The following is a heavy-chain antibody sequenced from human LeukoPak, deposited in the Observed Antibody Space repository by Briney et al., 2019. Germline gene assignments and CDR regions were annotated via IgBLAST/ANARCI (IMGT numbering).Heavy chain of an antibody. CDR3: ARDTLSITTTGTRFDY. Sequence: GGSLRLSCAASGFTFSSYSMNWVRQAPGKGLEWVSSISSSSSYIYYADSVKGRFTISRDNAKNSLYLQMNSLRAEDTAVYYCARDTLSITTTGTRFDYWGQGTRVTVSS. D-gene: IGHD6-13*01. V-gene: IGHV3-21*01. J-gene: IGHJ4*02. CDR2: ISSSSSYI. CDR1: GFTFSSYS.